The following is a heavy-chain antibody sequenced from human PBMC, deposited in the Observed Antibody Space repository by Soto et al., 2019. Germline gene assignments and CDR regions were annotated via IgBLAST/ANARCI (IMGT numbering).Heavy chain of an antibody. Sequence: QVQPMQSGGEVKMPGASVEVSCKTSGYMFTTYGMSWVRQAPGQGLEWMAWISACNGNKKYAHKFEGRVTMTKDTSTSTVSMELRDLTSDAPALYYCAGPGGGMAAPPLEYWGQGTLVSVSS. CDR1: GYMFTTYG. D-gene: IGHD6-6*01. CDR3: AGPGGGMAAPPLEY. J-gene: IGHJ4*02. V-gene: IGHV1-18*01. CDR2: ISACNGNK.